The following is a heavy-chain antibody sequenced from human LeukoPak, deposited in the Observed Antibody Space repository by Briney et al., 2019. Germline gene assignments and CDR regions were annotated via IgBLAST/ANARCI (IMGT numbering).Heavy chain of an antibody. D-gene: IGHD2/OR15-2a*01. CDR3: ARTRGSHISMAYLDY. V-gene: IGHV4-4*07. CDR2: IDTSGNT. CDR1: GGSISSYY. Sequence: SETLSLTCTVSGGSISSYYWSWIRQPAGKGLEWIGRIDTSGNTNYKPSLKSRVTMSVDTSKKQFSLKLSSVTAADTAVYYCARTRGSHISMAYLDYWGQGTLVTVSS. J-gene: IGHJ4*02.